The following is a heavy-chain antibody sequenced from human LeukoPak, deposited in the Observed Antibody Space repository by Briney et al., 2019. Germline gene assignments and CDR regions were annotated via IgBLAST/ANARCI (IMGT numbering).Heavy chain of an antibody. CDR3: AKLLDYGHYGGLDY. D-gene: IGHD4-17*01. V-gene: IGHV3-23*01. J-gene: IGHJ4*02. CDR1: GFTFSSEA. CDR2: ISGSGGST. Sequence: GGSLRLSCVASGFTFSSEAMTWVCQAPGKELEWVSAISGSGGSTYYADSVKGRLTISRDNSKNTLYLQMNSLRAEDTAVYYCAKLLDYGHYGGLDYWGQGTLVTVSS.